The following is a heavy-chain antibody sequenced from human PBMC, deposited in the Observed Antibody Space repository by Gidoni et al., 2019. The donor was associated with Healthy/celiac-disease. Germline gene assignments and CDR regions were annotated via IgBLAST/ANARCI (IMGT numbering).Heavy chain of an antibody. CDR3: AKDTYSGSPLSGWFDP. CDR2: ISWNSGSI. V-gene: IGHV3-9*01. D-gene: IGHD1-26*01. CDR1: GFTFDDYA. J-gene: IGHJ5*02. Sequence: EVQLVESGGGLVQPGRSLRLSCAASGFTFDDYAMHWVRQAPGKGLEWVSGISWNSGSIGYADSVKGRFTISRDNAKNSLYLQMNSLRAEDTALYYCAKDTYSGSPLSGWFDPWGQGTLVTVSS.